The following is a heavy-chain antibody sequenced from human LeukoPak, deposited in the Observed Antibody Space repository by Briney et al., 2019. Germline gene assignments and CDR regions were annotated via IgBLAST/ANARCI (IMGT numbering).Heavy chain of an antibody. CDR1: GYTFTGYY. Sequence: ASVKVSCKASGYTFTGYYMHWARQAPGQGLEWMGWINPNSGGTNYAQKFQGWVTMTRDTSISTAYMELSRLRSDDTAVYYCARETYSSGWYDYWGQGTLVTVSS. CDR3: ARETYSSGWYDY. D-gene: IGHD6-19*01. J-gene: IGHJ4*02. CDR2: INPNSGGT. V-gene: IGHV1-2*04.